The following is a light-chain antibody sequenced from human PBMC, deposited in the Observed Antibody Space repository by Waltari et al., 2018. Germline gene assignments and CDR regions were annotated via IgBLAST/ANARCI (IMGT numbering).Light chain of an antibody. CDR2: QAS. J-gene: IGKJ2*01. CDR3: QHYNSYPYT. CDR1: QNINNW. Sequence: DIQMTQSPSTLSASVGDRVSITCRASQNINNWLAWYQHKPGQAPRLLMYQASTLHTGGPSRFSGSGSGTAFTLTISTLQPDDFATYYCQHYNSYPYTFGQGTKLAIK. V-gene: IGKV1-5*03.